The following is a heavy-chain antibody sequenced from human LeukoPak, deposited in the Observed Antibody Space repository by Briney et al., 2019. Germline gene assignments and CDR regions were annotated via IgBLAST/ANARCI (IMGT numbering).Heavy chain of an antibody. Sequence: ASVKVSCKASGYTFTKYNINWVRQATGQGLEWMGWMNSNSGHTGYAQKFQGRLTMTRNTSISTAYMELNSLRSEDTAVYYCARESGSHEYQFDPWGQGTLVTVSS. D-gene: IGHD1-26*01. CDR1: GYTFTKYN. CDR3: ARESGSHEYQFDP. J-gene: IGHJ5*02. CDR2: MNSNSGHT. V-gene: IGHV1-8*01.